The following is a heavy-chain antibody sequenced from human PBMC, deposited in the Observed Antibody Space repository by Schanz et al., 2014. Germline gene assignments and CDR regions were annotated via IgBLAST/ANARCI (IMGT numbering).Heavy chain of an antibody. Sequence: QVQLVESGGGVVQPGRSLRLSCAASGFTFSSYGMHWVRQAPGKGLEWVAVIWYDGSNKYYADSLKGRLTISRDDAKNSLFLHMNSLRAEDTAVYYCVRDILHRVYDSGSPWGQGTLVTVSS. V-gene: IGHV3-33*01. J-gene: IGHJ5*02. CDR3: VRDILHRVYDSGSP. CDR2: IWYDGSNK. CDR1: GFTFSSYG. D-gene: IGHD3-10*01.